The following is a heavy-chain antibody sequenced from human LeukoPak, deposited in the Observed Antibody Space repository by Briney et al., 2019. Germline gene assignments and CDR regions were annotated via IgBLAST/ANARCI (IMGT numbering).Heavy chain of an antibody. V-gene: IGHV4-61*02. D-gene: IGHD4-17*01. CDR2: IYTSGST. CDR1: GGSLSSGSYY. CDR3: ARGTTRFDY. J-gene: IGHJ4*02. Sequence: SQTLSLTCTVSGGSLSSGSYYWSWIRQPAGKGLEWIGRIYTSGSTNYNPSLKSRVTISVDTSKNQFSLKLSSVTAADTAVYYCARGTTRFDYWGQGTLVTVSS.